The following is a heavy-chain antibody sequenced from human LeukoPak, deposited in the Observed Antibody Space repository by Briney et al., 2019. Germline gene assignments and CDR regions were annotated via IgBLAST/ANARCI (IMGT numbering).Heavy chain of an antibody. J-gene: IGHJ6*02. D-gene: IGHD1-26*01. V-gene: IGHV4-34*01. Sequence: SETLSLTCAVYGGSFSGYYWSWIRQPPGKGLEWIGKINHSGSTNYNPSLKSRVTISVDTSKNQFSLKLSSVTAADTAVYYCARKWELPLYYYYYGMDVWGQGTTVTVSS. CDR3: ARKWELPLYYYYYGMDV. CDR1: GGSFSGYY. CDR2: INHSGST.